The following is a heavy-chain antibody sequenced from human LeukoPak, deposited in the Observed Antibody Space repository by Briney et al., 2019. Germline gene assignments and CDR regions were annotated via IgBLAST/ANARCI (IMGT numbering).Heavy chain of an antibody. V-gene: IGHV3-64*01. Sequence: GGSLRLSCAASGFTFSSYAMHWVRQAPGKGLEYVSAISSNGGSTYYANSVKGRFTISRDNSKNTLYLQMGSLRAEDMAVYYCAGSSGGSSSSDPWGQGTLVTVSS. CDR3: AGSSGGSSSSDP. CDR2: ISSNGGST. J-gene: IGHJ5*02. D-gene: IGHD2-2*01. CDR1: GFTFSSYA.